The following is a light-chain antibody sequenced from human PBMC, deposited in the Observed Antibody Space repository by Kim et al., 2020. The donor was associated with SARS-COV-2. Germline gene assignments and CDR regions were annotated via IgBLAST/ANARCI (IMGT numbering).Light chain of an antibody. V-gene: IGLV3-21*04. Sequence: APRRRAHITCEENEIGRKSMHCYQEKPSQAPGMVIYYNTGRPSGIPERVSGSNSWNTATLTINRVEAGDEAHYYCQVWDRSSDHVVFGGGTKLAVL. J-gene: IGLJ2*01. CDR2: YNT. CDR3: QVWDRSSDHVV. CDR1: EIGRKS.